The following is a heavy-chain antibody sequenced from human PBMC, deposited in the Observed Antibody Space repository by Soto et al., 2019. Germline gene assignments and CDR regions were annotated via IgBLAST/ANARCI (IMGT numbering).Heavy chain of an antibody. D-gene: IGHD3-22*01. CDR3: ARVGPWVPYYYESSPYTFENWFDH. CDR1: GYSVSSGYY. CDR2: IYQVGST. V-gene: IGHV4-38-2*01. J-gene: IGHJ5*02. Sequence: SXGTLSLTCGVCGYSVSSGYYWGWLRQPPGNGLEWVGSIYQVGSTYYNPSLNSRVTLSIDMTNNHVSLILNSVTAADTAVYYCARVGPWVPYYYESSPYTFENWFDHSGQGTLVTVSS.